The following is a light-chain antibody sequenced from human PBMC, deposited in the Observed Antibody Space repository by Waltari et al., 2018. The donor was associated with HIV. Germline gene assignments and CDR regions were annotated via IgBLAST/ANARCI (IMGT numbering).Light chain of an antibody. V-gene: IGLV2-14*03. CDR1: SGAVGGYNY. J-gene: IGLJ2*01. CDR2: DVS. CDR3: SSYTSSSTPVV. Sequence: QSALTQPASVSGSPGQSITISCTGTSGAVGGYNYVSWYQQHPGKAPKLMIYDVSNRPSGVSNRFSGSKSGNTASLTISGLQAEDEADYYCSSYTSSSTPVVFGGGTKLTVL.